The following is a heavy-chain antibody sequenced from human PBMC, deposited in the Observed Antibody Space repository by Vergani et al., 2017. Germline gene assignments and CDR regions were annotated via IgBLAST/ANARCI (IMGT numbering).Heavy chain of an antibody. Sequence: QVQLVESGGGVVQPGRSLRLSCAASGFTFSSYAMHWVRQAPGKGLEWVAVISYDGSNKYYADSVKGRFTISRDNSKNKLYLQMNSLRAEDTAVYYCARDRRITMIVGIDYWGQGTLVTVSS. CDR1: GFTFSSYA. J-gene: IGHJ4*02. CDR3: ARDRRITMIVGIDY. V-gene: IGHV3-30-3*01. D-gene: IGHD3-22*01. CDR2: ISYDGSNK.